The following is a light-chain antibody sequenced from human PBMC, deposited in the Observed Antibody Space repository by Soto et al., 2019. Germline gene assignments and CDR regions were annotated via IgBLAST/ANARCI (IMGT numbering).Light chain of an antibody. CDR1: HSVAANY. V-gene: IGKV3-20*01. CDR3: PQYASPPLT. CDR2: GAS. J-gene: IGKJ3*01. Sequence: VVSLSPGTLSLSQGERATLSCRASHSVAANYLAWYQQKRGQAPRLLIYGASSRATGIPDRFSGSGSGTDFTLTISILEPEDFSVYYCPQYASPPLTFGPGTKVDIK.